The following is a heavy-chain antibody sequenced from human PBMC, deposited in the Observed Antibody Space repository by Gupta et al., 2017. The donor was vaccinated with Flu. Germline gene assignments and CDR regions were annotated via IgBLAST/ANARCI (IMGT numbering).Heavy chain of an antibody. J-gene: IGHJ5*02. V-gene: IGHV3-9*01. Sequence: EVQLVESGGGLVQPGRSLRLSCAASGFPFDDSDMSWGRQAPGKGLEWVSGISWNSGSIGYADSVKGRFTISRDNAKNSLYLQMNSLRAEDTALYYCAKDSRAATYNWFDPGGQGTLVTVSS. D-gene: IGHD2-15*01. CDR1: GFPFDDSD. CDR3: AKDSRAATYNWFDP. CDR2: ISWNSGSI.